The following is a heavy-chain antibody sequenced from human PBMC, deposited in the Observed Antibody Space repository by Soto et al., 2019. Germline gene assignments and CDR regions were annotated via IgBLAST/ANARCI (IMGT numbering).Heavy chain of an antibody. CDR3: SRDGQQLAPYTMDV. CDR1: GFSCRSHA. Sequence: QVELVESGGGVVQPGRSLRLSCATSGFSCRSHAMHWVRQDPGKGLEWVAQIWFDGSKKNYADSVKGRFTISRDNSKNIFYVQMDDLRAEATAVYYCSRDGQQLAPYTMDVWGQGTTVTVSS. V-gene: IGHV3-33*01. CDR2: IWFDGSKK. D-gene: IGHD1-1*01. J-gene: IGHJ6*02.